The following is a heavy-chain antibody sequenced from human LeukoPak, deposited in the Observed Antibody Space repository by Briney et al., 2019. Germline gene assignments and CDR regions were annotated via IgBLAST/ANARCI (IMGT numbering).Heavy chain of an antibody. CDR3: ARDQSLLYFDY. D-gene: IGHD2-15*01. V-gene: IGHV3-48*03. Sequence: GGSLRLSCAASGFTFSSYEMNWVRQAPGKGLEWVSYISSSGGTIYYADSVKGRFTISRDNAKNSLYLQMSSLRAEDTAVYYCARDQSLLYFDYWGQGTLVTVSS. CDR2: ISSSGGTI. CDR1: GFTFSSYE. J-gene: IGHJ4*02.